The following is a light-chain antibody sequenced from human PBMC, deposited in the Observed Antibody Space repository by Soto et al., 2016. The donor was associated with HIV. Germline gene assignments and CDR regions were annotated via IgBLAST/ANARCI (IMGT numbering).Light chain of an antibody. CDR3: QQYHSTPLT. V-gene: IGKV1-39*01. J-gene: IGKJ4*01. CDR1: QSISGY. Sequence: DIQMTQSPSSLSASVGDRVTITCRASQSISGYLNWYQQKPGKAPKLLTYAASSLRSGVPSRFSGSGSGTDFTLTISSLQPEDFATYYCQQYHSTPLTFGGGPRWRSN. CDR2: AAS.